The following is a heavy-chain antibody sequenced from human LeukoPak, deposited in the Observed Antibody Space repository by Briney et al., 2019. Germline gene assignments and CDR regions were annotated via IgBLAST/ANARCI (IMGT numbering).Heavy chain of an antibody. CDR3: AAYGSGAA. D-gene: IGHD6-19*01. V-gene: IGHV3-23*01. CDR1: GFNFTRFV. Sequence: GGSLRLSCAASGFNFTRFVMNWVRQAPGKGLEWVSTISKGGTTTYYADSVRGRFTVSRDNSKDTMYLNMKNLRAEDTAVYYCAAYGSGAAGGPGTLVTVSA. J-gene: IGHJ4*02. CDR2: ISKGGTTT.